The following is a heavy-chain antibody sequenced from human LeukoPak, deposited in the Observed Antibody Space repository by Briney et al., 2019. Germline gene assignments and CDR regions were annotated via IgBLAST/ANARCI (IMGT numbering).Heavy chain of an antibody. J-gene: IGHJ4*02. CDR1: GFTFSSYA. D-gene: IGHD3-10*01. V-gene: IGHV3-23*01. Sequence: PGGSLRLSCAASGFTFSSYAMSWVRQAPGKGLEWVSAISGSGGSTYYADSVKGRFTISRDNSKNTLYLQMDSLRADDTALYYCAKDVAVRGVIGYWGQGTLVTVSS. CDR3: AKDVAVRGVIGY. CDR2: ISGSGGST.